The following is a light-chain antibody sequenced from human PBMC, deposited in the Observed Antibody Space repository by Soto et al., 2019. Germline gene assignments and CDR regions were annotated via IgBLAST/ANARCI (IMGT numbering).Light chain of an antibody. CDR3: QHYGRSPIT. Sequence: ERVLTDSPGTLSFPPAKIAPLSCMASQSVNSRLAWYQHKPGQAPRLLISGASSRATGIPDRLSGSGSATDFTLTISRLEPEDFALYYCQHYGRSPITFGQGTRLENK. CDR2: GAS. J-gene: IGKJ5*01. CDR1: QSVNSR. V-gene: IGKV3-20*01.